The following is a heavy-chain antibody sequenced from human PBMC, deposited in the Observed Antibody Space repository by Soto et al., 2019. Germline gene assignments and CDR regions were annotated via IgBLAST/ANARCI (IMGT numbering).Heavy chain of an antibody. CDR3: ARGEITMIVDRWFDP. CDR1: DGSFSGYY. V-gene: IGHV4-34*01. Sequence: SETLSLTCVVYDGSFSGYYWSWIRQPPGKGLEWIGEINHSGSTNYNPSLKSRVTISVDTSKNQFFLKLSSVTAADTALYYCARGEITMIVDRWFDPWGQGALVTSPQ. J-gene: IGHJ5*02. CDR2: INHSGST. D-gene: IGHD3-22*01.